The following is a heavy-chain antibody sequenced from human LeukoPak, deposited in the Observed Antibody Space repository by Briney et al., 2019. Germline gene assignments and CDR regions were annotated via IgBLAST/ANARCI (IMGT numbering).Heavy chain of an antibody. V-gene: IGHV4-39*07. CDR3: ARYCSGGSCFFSYYYGMDV. Sequence: SETLSLTCTVSGGSISSSSYYWGWLRQPPGKGLEWIGSIYYSGSTYYNPSLKSRVTISVDTSKNQFSLKLSSVTAADTAVYYCARYCSGGSCFFSYYYGMDVWGQGTTVTVSS. CDR1: GGSISSSSYY. CDR2: IYYSGST. D-gene: IGHD2-15*01. J-gene: IGHJ6*02.